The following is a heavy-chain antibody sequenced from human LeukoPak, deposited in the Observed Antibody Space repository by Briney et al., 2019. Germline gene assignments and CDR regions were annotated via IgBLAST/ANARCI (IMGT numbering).Heavy chain of an antibody. V-gene: IGHV4-61*01. CDR3: ARYSSSWYDDAFDI. D-gene: IGHD6-13*01. Sequence: SETLSLTCAVSGASVSSDRYYWSWIRQPPGKGLEWIGYIYYSGSTNYNPSLKSRVTISVDTSKNQFSLKLSSVTAADTAVYYCARYSSSWYDDAFDIWGQGTMVTVSS. CDR1: GASVSSDRYY. J-gene: IGHJ3*02. CDR2: IYYSGST.